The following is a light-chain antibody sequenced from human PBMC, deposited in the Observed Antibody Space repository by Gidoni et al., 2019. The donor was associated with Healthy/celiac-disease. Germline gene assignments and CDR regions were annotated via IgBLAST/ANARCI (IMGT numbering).Light chain of an antibody. Sequence: QSVLTQPPSVSEAPGQRVTISCTGSSSNIGAGYDVHWYHQLPGTAPKLLIYGNSNRPSGVPDRFSGSKSGTSASLAITGLQAEDEADYYCQSYDSSLSAWVFGGGTKLTVL. CDR1: SSNIGAGYD. V-gene: IGLV1-40*01. J-gene: IGLJ3*02. CDR2: GNS. CDR3: QSYDSSLSAWV.